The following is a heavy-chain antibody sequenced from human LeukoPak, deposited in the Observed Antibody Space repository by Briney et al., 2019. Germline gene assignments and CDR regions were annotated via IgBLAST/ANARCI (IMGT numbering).Heavy chain of an antibody. CDR3: ARELGATEFDP. V-gene: IGHV4-4*07. D-gene: IGHD1-26*01. Sequence: PSETLSLTCTVSGGSISSYYWGWIRQPAGKGLEWIGRIYTSGSANYNPSLKSRVTMSVDTSKNQFSLKLSSVTAADTAVCYCARELGATEFDPWGQGTLVTVSS. CDR2: IYTSGSA. CDR1: GGSISSYY. J-gene: IGHJ5*02.